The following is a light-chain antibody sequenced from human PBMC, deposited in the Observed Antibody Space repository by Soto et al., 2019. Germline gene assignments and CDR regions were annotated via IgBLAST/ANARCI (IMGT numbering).Light chain of an antibody. J-gene: IGLJ3*02. V-gene: IGLV2-23*01. CDR3: CSYAGSSTWL. Sequence: QSALTQPASVSGSPGQSITISCTGTSSDVGGYNLVAWYQHHPGKAPKLLIYEGIKRPSGVSDRFSGSKSGNTASLTISGLQAEDEADYYCCSYAGSSTWLFGGGTK. CDR1: SSDVGGYNL. CDR2: EGI.